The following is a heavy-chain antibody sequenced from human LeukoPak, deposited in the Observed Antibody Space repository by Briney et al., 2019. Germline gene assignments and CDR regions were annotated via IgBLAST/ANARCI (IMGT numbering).Heavy chain of an antibody. CDR3: AKHRENYGDSCLDDY. J-gene: IGHJ4*02. CDR2: IWYDGSNE. CDR1: GFTFRSHG. D-gene: IGHD4-17*01. Sequence: GGSLRLSCVASGFTFRSHGMHWVRQAPGKGLEWVAVIWYDGSNEYFADSVKGRFTISRDNSKNILYLQMNSLRAEDTAVYYCAKHRENYGDSCLDDYWGQGTLVTVSS. V-gene: IGHV3-33*06.